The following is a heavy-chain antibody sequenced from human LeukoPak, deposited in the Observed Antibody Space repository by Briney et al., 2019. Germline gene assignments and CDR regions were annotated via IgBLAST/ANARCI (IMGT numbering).Heavy chain of an antibody. CDR1: GGPISSYY. CDR2: IYYTGSS. J-gene: IGHJ4*02. CDR3: ASGRYTYANEY. D-gene: IGHD5-18*01. V-gene: IGHV4-59*01. Sequence: SETLSLTCTDSGGPISSYYWSWIRQPPGKGLEWIGYIYYTGSSNYNPSLKSRVTISLDTSKNQFSLKLSSVTAADTAIYYCASGRYTYANEYWGQGTLVTVSS.